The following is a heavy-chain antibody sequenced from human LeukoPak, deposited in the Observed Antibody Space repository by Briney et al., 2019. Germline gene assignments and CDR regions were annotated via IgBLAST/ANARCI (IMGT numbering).Heavy chain of an antibody. CDR1: GFTFRNYG. CDR3: AKGYYFDILSGYSSLDS. Sequence: GGSLRLSCAASGFTFRNYGMNWVRQAPGKGLEWVSAFSASGSTYYADSVKGRFTVSRDNSENMLYLQMNSLRAEDTAAYYCAKGYYFDILSGYSSLDSWGQGTLVTVSS. CDR2: FSASGST. J-gene: IGHJ4*02. D-gene: IGHD3-9*01. V-gene: IGHV3-23*01.